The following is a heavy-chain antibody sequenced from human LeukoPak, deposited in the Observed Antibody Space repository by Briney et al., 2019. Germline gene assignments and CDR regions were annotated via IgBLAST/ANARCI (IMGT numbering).Heavy chain of an antibody. CDR1: GGSINNYY. CDR3: ARVTSGTGFDY. D-gene: IGHD1-14*01. CDR2: IYNSGST. V-gene: IGHV4-59*12. Sequence: SETLSLTCNVSGGSINNYYWSWIRQPPGKGLEWIAYIYNSGSTSYNPSLKSRVTISVDTSKNQFSLRLNSVTAADTAVYYCARVTSGTGFDYWGQGTLVTVSS. J-gene: IGHJ4*02.